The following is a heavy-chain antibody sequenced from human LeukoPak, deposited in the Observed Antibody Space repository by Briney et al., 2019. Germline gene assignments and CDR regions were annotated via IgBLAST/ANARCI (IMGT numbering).Heavy chain of an antibody. Sequence: SETLSLTCTVSGGSISGGGYYWSWIRQHPGKGLEWIGYIYYSGSTYYNPSLKSRVTISVDTSKNQFSLKLSSVTAADTAVYYCASLYYYGSGSYPRGWFDPWGQGTLVTVSS. CDR1: GGSISGGGYY. D-gene: IGHD3-10*01. CDR3: ASLYYYGSGSYPRGWFDP. V-gene: IGHV4-31*03. J-gene: IGHJ5*02. CDR2: IYYSGST.